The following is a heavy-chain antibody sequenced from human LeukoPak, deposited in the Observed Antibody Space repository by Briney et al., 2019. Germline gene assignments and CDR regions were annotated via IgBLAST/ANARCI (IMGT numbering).Heavy chain of an antibody. CDR3: ARDSSGWYRWFDP. CDR1: GGSISSSGYY. D-gene: IGHD6-19*01. J-gene: IGHJ5*02. Sequence: SETLSLTCTVSGGSISSSGYYWGWIRQPPGKGLEWIGSIYYSGSTYYNPSLKSRVTISVDTSKNQFSLKLSSVTAADTAVYYCARDSSGWYRWFDPWGQGTLVTVSS. V-gene: IGHV4-39*07. CDR2: IYYSGST.